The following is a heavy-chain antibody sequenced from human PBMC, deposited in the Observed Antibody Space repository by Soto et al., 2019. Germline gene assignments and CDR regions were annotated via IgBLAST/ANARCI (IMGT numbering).Heavy chain of an antibody. CDR2: IYYSGTT. CDR1: GGSISSGGYY. V-gene: IGHV4-31*03. J-gene: IGHJ3*02. D-gene: IGHD6-19*01. Sequence: QVQLQESGPGLVKPSQTLSLTCTVSGGSISSGGYYWSWVRQYPGKGLEWIGYIYYSGTTYHNPSLKSRVTISVDTSKNQFSLKLSSVTAADTAVYYCARLNPSGTAPGHAFAIWGQGTMVTVSS. CDR3: ARLNPSGTAPGHAFAI.